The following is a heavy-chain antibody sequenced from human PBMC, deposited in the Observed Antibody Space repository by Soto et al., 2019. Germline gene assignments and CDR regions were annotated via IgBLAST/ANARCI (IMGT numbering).Heavy chain of an antibody. V-gene: IGHV3-30*18. CDR3: AKRRVLEWEVQESDY. J-gene: IGHJ4*02. D-gene: IGHD3-3*01. Sequence: QVHLVESGGGVVQPGRSLRLSCAASGFTFSSHGMHWIRQAPGKGLEWVAVIPYDGSHQYYADSVKGRFSISRDDSKNTLDLQMNSLRAEDTAVYYCAKRRVLEWEVQESDYWGQGTLVSVSS. CDR2: IPYDGSHQ. CDR1: GFTFSSHG.